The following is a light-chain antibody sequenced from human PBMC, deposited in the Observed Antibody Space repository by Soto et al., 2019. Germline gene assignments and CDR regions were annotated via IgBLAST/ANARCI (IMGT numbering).Light chain of an antibody. CDR1: QSISSW. CDR2: DAS. J-gene: IGKJ4*01. CDR3: QQYNSYPLT. Sequence: IKMTQSPATLSASVGDRVTITCRASQSISSWLAWYQQKPWKAPKLLIYDASSLESGVPSRFSGSGSGTEFTLTISSLQPDDFATYYCQQYNSYPLTFGGGTKVDIK. V-gene: IGKV1-5*01.